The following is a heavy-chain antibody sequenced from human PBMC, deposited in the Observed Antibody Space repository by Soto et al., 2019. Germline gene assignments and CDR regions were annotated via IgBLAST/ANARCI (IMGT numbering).Heavy chain of an antibody. J-gene: IGHJ3*02. Sequence: GGSLRLSCAASGFTVSSNYMSWVRQAPGKGLEWVSVIYSGGSTYYADSVKGRFTISRDNSKNTLYLQMNSLRAEDTAVYYCARLIVVPSRTPFGVVIIKETAFDIWGQGTMVTVSS. CDR3: ARLIVVPSRTPFGVVIIKETAFDI. V-gene: IGHV3-53*01. D-gene: IGHD3-3*01. CDR1: GFTVSSNY. CDR2: IYSGGST.